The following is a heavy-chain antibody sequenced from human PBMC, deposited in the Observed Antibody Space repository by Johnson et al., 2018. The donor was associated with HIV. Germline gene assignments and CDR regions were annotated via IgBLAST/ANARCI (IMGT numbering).Heavy chain of an antibody. D-gene: IGHD6-6*01. J-gene: IGHJ3*02. CDR2: IKQDGSEK. Sequence: VQLVESGGGVVRPGGSLRLSCTASGFTFSSYWMSWVRQAPGKGLEWVANIKQDGSEKYYVDSVKGRFTISRDNSKNTLYLQMNSLRPEDTAVYYCARDSSNSFRFGMYAFDIWGQGTMVTVSA. CDR1: GFTFSSYW. CDR3: ARDSSNSFRFGMYAFDI. V-gene: IGHV3-7*01.